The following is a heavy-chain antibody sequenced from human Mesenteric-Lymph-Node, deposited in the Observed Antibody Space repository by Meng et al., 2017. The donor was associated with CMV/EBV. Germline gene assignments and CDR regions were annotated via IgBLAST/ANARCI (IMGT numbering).Heavy chain of an antibody. J-gene: IGHJ4*02. CDR2: IHYSGST. D-gene: IGHD3-10*01. CDR1: GGSVSSASYY. V-gene: IGHV4-61*01. CDR3: ATSPGYPREFGY. Sequence: CTVSGGSVSSASYYWSWIRQPPGKGLESIGFIHYSGSTNYNPSLMSRVTISVDTSKNQFSLKLSSVTAADTAVYYCATSPGYPREFGYWGQGTLVTVSS.